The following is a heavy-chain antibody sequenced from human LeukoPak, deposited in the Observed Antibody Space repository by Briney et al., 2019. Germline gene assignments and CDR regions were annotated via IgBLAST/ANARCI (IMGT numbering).Heavy chain of an antibody. V-gene: IGHV3-48*03. Sequence: GGSLRLSCAASGFTFSSYEMNWVRQAPGKGLEWVSYISSSGTTIYYADSVKGRFTVSRDNAKYSLYLQMNSLGAEDTAVYYCAGLDYWGQGTLVTVSS. J-gene: IGHJ4*02. CDR3: AGLDY. CDR2: ISSSGTTI. CDR1: GFTFSSYE.